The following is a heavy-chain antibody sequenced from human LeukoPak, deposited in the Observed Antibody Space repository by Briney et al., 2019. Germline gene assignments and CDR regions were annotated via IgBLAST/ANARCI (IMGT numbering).Heavy chain of an antibody. Sequence: SETLSLTCTVSGGSISRYYRSWIRQPPGGGLEWIGYIYYSGGTNYNPSLKSRVTISVDTSKNQFSLKLSSVTAADTAGYDCARSGSGSYLSLDYWGQGTLVTVSS. CDR1: GGSISRYY. V-gene: IGHV4-59*01. J-gene: IGHJ4*02. D-gene: IGHD3-10*01. CDR3: ARSGSGSYLSLDY. CDR2: IYYSGGT.